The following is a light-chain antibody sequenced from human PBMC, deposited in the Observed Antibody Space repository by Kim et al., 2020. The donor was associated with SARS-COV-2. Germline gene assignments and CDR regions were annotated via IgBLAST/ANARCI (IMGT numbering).Light chain of an antibody. V-gene: IGKV3-15*01. CDR3: QQFDNWPWT. CDR1: QSVSSN. Sequence: EIVMTQSPATLSVSPGERATLSCRANQSVSSNLAWYQQKPGQAPRLLIYGASTRVTDIPARFSGSGSGTEFTLTISSLQSEDFAVYYCQQFDNWPWTFGQGTKVDIK. CDR2: GAS. J-gene: IGKJ1*01.